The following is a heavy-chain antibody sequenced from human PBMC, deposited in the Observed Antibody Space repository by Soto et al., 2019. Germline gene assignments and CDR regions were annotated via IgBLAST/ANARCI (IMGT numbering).Heavy chain of an antibody. CDR3: ARAVTMIVVGTDAFDI. Sequence: QVQLVESGGGVVQPGRSLRLSCAASGFTFSSYAMHWVRQAPGKGLEWVAVISYDGSNKYYADSVKGRFTISRDNSKNTLYLQMNSLRAEDTAVYYCARAVTMIVVGTDAFDIWGQGTMVTVSS. V-gene: IGHV3-30-3*01. D-gene: IGHD3-22*01. J-gene: IGHJ3*02. CDR1: GFTFSSYA. CDR2: ISYDGSNK.